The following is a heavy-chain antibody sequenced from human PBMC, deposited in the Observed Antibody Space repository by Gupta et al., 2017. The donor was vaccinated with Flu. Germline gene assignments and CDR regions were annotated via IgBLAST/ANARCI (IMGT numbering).Heavy chain of an antibody. V-gene: IGHV3-33*01. CDR1: GFTFSSYG. CDR3: AREGTYCSSTSCYGGYYYYYGMDV. Sequence: QVQLVESGGGVVQPGRSLRLSCAASGFTFSSYGMHWVRQAPGKGLEWVAVIWYDGSNKYYADSVKGRFTISRDNSKNTLYLQMNSLRAEDTAVYYCAREGTYCSSTSCYGGYYYYYGMDVWGQGTTVTVSS. J-gene: IGHJ6*02. CDR2: IWYDGSNK. D-gene: IGHD2-2*01.